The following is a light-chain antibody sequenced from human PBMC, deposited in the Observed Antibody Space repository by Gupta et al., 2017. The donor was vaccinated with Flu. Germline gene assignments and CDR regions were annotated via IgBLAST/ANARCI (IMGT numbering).Light chain of an antibody. V-gene: IGKV2-30*01. J-gene: IGKJ1*01. CDR2: KVS. Sequence: SPVSSGESTYWHWIQQKPGKSPKRLRYKVSSLESGVTGIFSGSGAGTDCTLYISSVQADEVGDYAGKHGNSSPYVFGHGTKVEIK. CDR1: SPVSSGESTY. CDR3: KHGNSSPYV.